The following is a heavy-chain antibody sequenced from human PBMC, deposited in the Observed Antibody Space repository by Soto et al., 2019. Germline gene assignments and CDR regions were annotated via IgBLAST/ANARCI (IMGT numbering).Heavy chain of an antibody. CDR3: ARSRNGAVPESNNI. CDR1: GFTFRSYA. J-gene: IGHJ4*02. V-gene: IGHV3-30-3*01. D-gene: IGHD2-8*01. Sequence: PGGSLRLSCEASGFTFRSYAMHWVRQAPGGGLEWVAVISRDGTTTYYGDSVKGRFTVSRDNSKNTVFLSMTSLGPDDTAVFYCARSRNGAVPESNNIWGQGTLVTVSS. CDR2: ISRDGTTT.